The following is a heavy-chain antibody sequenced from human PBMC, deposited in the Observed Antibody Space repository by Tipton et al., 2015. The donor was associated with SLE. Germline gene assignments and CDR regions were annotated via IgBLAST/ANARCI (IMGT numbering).Heavy chain of an antibody. CDR3: AGVMGFSWFDP. CDR1: GVSISSHY. J-gene: IGHJ5*02. Sequence: LRLSCTVSGVSISSHYWSWIRQPPGKGLEWIGFIYYSGSTKYKPSLKSRVTISIEMSKNQFSLKMSSVTAADTAVYYCAGVMGFSWFDPWGQGTLVTVSS. D-gene: IGHD2-8*01. CDR2: IYYSGST. V-gene: IGHV4-59*11.